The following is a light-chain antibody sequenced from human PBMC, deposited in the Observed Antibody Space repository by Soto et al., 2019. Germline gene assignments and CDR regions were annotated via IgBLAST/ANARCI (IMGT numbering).Light chain of an antibody. V-gene: IGKV4-1*01. Sequence: DIVMTQSPDSLAVSLGERATINCKSSQSVLHSSNNKNYLVWYQQKPGQPPKLLIYWASTRESGVPDRFSGSGSGTDFTLTISSLQAEDVAVYYCQQHYSNPQTFVQGTKVEI. CDR1: QSVLHSSNNKNY. CDR3: QQHYSNPQT. CDR2: WAS. J-gene: IGKJ1*01.